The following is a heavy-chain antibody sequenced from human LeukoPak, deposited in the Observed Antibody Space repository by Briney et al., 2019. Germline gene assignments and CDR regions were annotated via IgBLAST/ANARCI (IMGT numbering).Heavy chain of an antibody. Sequence: SGGSLRLSCAASGFTFSSYGMHWVRQAPGKGLEWVAVISYDGSNKYYADSAKGRFTISRDNSKNTLYLQMNSLRAEDTAVYYCAVSLSSGGYFDYWGQGTLVTVSS. V-gene: IGHV3-30*03. CDR1: GFTFSSYG. CDR3: AVSLSSGGYFDY. J-gene: IGHJ4*02. D-gene: IGHD6-19*01. CDR2: ISYDGSNK.